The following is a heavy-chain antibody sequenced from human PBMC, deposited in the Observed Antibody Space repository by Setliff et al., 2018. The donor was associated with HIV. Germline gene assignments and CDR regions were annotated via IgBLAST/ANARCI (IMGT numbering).Heavy chain of an antibody. D-gene: IGHD3-16*01. V-gene: IGHV1-18*01. Sequence: ASVKVSCKSSGYSFTSYGINWVRQAPGQGLEWMGWISPYNGNTDYAQNFQGRVTMTTDTSTSKVYMDLRSLISYDTAVYYCARGVLITFGYQNWFDPWGQGTLVTVSS. CDR3: ARGVLITFGYQNWFDP. J-gene: IGHJ5*02. CDR2: ISPYNGNT. CDR1: GYSFTSYG.